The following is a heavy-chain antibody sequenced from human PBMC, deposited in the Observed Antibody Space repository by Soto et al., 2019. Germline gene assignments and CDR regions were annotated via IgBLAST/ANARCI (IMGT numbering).Heavy chain of an antibody. CDR3: ARRAVTNHYGMDV. CDR2: IDPSDSYT. V-gene: IGHV5-10-1*01. J-gene: IGHJ6*02. Sequence: RGESLKICCKGSGYSFTSYWISWVRQMPGKGLEWMGRIDPSDSYTNYSPSFQGHVTISADKSISTAYLQWSSLKASDTAMYYCARRAVTNHYGMDVWGQGTTVTVSS. CDR1: GYSFTSYW. D-gene: IGHD4-17*01.